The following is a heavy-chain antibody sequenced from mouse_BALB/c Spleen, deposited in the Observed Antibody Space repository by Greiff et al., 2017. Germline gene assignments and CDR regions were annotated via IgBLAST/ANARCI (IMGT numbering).Heavy chain of an antibody. D-gene: IGHD1-1*01. CDR2: ISYDGSN. J-gene: IGHJ2*01. Sequence: ESGPGLVKPSQSLSLTCSVTGYSITSGYYWNWIRQFPGNKLEWMGYISYDGSNNYNPSLKNRISITRDTSKNQFFLKLNSVTTEDTATYYCASRYWFDYWGQGTTLTVSS. CDR3: ASRYWFDY. V-gene: IGHV3-6*02. CDR1: GYSITSGYY.